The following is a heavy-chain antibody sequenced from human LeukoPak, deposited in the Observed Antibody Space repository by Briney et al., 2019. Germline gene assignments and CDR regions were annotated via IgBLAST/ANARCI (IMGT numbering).Heavy chain of an antibody. CDR2: IIPIFGTA. V-gene: IGHV1-69*01. CDR3: ASPGGYDFWSGYLTQTQYYFDY. J-gene: IGHJ4*02. Sequence: VASVKVSCKASGGTFSSYAISWVRQAPGQGLEWMGGIIPIFGTANYAQKFQGRVTITADESTSTAYMELSSLRSEDTAVYYCASPGGYDFWSGYLTQTQYYFDYWGQGTLVTVSS. CDR1: GGTFSSYA. D-gene: IGHD3-3*01.